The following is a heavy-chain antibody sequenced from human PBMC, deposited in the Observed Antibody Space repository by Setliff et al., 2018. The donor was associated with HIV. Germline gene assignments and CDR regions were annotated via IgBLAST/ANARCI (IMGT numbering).Heavy chain of an antibody. V-gene: IGHV3-7*02. D-gene: IGHD3-22*01. CDR1: GFTFRKYW. J-gene: IGHJ4*02. CDR3: ARAGVYYDSSGYCIDY. Sequence: GGSLRLSCAVYGFTFRKYWMSWVRQAPGKGLEWVATINQDESEKYYLGSVMGRFTISRDNAKNSLYLQMNSLRAEDTAVYYCARAGVYYDSSGYCIDYWGQGTLVTVSS. CDR2: INQDESEK.